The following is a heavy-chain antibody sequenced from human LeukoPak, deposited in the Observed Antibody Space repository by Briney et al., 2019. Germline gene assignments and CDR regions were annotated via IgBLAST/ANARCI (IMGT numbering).Heavy chain of an antibody. CDR3: ARGPPFDS. V-gene: IGHV4-59*01. CDR1: GGSMTSYY. J-gene: IGHJ4*02. CDR2: IYYSGST. Sequence: PSETLSLTCNVSGGSMTSYYWSWIRQPPGKGLEWIGYIYYSGSTKYNPSLKSRVTISVDTSKNQFSLRLSSMTAADAAVYYCARGPPFDSWGKGTLVTVSS.